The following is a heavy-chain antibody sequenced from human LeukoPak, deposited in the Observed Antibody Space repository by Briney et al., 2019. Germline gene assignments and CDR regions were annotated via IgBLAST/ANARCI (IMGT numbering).Heavy chain of an antibody. CDR2: IYHSGRT. V-gene: IGHV4-30-2*01. CDR1: GGSISSGGYS. Sequence: SETLSLTCAVSGGSISSGGYSWNWIRQPPGKGLEWIGYIYHSGRTYYNPSLKSRVTISVDRSENQLSLKPSSVTAADTAVYYCARSSIAAAGTRAFDIWGQGTMVTVSS. J-gene: IGHJ3*02. CDR3: ARSSIAAAGTRAFDI. D-gene: IGHD6-13*01.